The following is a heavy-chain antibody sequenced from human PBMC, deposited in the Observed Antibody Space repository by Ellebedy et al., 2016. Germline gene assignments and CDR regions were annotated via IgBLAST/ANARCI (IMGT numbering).Heavy chain of an antibody. D-gene: IGHD2-8*01. Sequence: SETLSLXXGIGSGSFSGYYWTWIRQPPGKGLEWIGEITHDDATNYNASLKSRVTISADTSKNHFSLKLTSVTAADTAVYYCARGPNGPYPFDYWGQGTLVTVSS. CDR3: ARGPNGPYPFDY. J-gene: IGHJ4*02. V-gene: IGHV4-34*01. CDR2: ITHDDAT. CDR1: SGSFSGYY.